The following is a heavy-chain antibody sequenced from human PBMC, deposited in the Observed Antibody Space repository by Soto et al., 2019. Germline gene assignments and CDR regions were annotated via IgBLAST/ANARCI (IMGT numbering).Heavy chain of an antibody. Sequence: ASVKVSCKASGYTFTSYYMHWLRQSPGQGLEWMGIINPSGGSTSYAQKFQGRVTMTRDTSTSTVYMELSSLRSEDTAVYYCARDLSAGYSGYDNPYWYFDLWGRGTLVTVSS. V-gene: IGHV1-46*01. D-gene: IGHD5-12*01. CDR2: INPSGGST. J-gene: IGHJ2*01. CDR1: GYTFTSYY. CDR3: ARDLSAGYSGYDNPYWYFDL.